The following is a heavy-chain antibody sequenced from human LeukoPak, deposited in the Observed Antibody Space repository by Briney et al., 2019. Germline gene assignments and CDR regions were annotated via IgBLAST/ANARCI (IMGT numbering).Heavy chain of an antibody. CDR3: GGEPRLLDV. Sequence: SETLSLICAVSGDSISDYYWSWIRQPPGKGLEWIGEINHSGSTNYNPSLKSRVTISVDTSKNQFSLKLSFVTAADTAVYYCGGEPRLLDVWGKGTTVTVSS. D-gene: IGHD2-15*01. J-gene: IGHJ6*04. CDR2: INHSGST. CDR1: GDSISDYY. V-gene: IGHV4-34*01.